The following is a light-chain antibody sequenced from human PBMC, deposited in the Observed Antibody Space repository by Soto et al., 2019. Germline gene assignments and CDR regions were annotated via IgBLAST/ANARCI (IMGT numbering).Light chain of an antibody. Sequence: EIVLTQTPATLSFSPGERATLSCRASQSVSSYLAWYQQKPGQAPRLLIYDASNRATGIPARFSGSGSGTDFTLTINSLQAEDSAIYYCQQYNNWPYTFGQGTKVDIK. CDR1: QSVSSY. J-gene: IGKJ2*01. CDR3: QQYNNWPYT. V-gene: IGKV3-11*01. CDR2: DAS.